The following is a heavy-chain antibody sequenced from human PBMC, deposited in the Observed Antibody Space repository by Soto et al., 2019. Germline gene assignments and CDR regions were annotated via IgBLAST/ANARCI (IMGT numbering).Heavy chain of an antibody. J-gene: IGHJ4*02. CDR3: AREMAYYYESSGYYRVFDY. V-gene: IGHV1-46*01. CDR2: INPSGGST. D-gene: IGHD3-22*01. CDR1: GYTFTSYY. Sequence: ASVKVYCKASGYTFTSYYMHCVRQAPGQGLEWMGIINPSGGSTSYAQKFQGRVTMTRDTSTSTVYMELSSLRSEDTAVYYCAREMAYYYESSGYYRVFDYWGEGTLVTVYS.